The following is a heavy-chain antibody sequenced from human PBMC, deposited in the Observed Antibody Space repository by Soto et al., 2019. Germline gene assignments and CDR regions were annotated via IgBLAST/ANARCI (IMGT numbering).Heavy chain of an antibody. D-gene: IGHD3-9*01. CDR3: ARGSDRDWLLLNWFDP. CDR1: GYTLTSYD. J-gene: IGHJ5*02. Sequence: GASVKVSCKASGYTLTSYDINWVRQATGQGLEWMGWMNPNSGNTGYAQKFQGRVTMTRNTSISTAYMELSSLRSEDTAVYYCARGSDRDWLLLNWFDPWGQGTLVTVSS. V-gene: IGHV1-8*01. CDR2: MNPNSGNT.